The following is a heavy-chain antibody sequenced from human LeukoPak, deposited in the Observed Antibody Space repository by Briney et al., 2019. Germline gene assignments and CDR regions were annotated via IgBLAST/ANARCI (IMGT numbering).Heavy chain of an antibody. J-gene: IGHJ4*02. V-gene: IGHV3-30*02. CDR1: GFTFSSYG. CDR3: APHCTNGVCYLDFDY. Sequence: GGSLRLSCAASGFTFSSYGMHWVRQAPGKGLEWVAFIRYDGSNKYYADSVKGRFTISRDNSKNTLYLQMNSLRAGDTAVYYCAPHCTNGVCYLDFDYWGQGTLVTVSS. CDR2: IRYDGSNK. D-gene: IGHD2-8*01.